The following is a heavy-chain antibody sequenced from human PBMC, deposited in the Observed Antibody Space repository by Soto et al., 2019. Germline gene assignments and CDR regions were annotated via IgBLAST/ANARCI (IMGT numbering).Heavy chain of an antibody. D-gene: IGHD5-12*01. Sequence: QVQLQESGPGLVKPSQTLSLTCTVSGGSISSGGYYWSWIRQHPGKGLEWIGNIYYSGSTYYNPSLKSRVTISVDTSKNQFSLKLSSVTAADTAVYYCARIVATIRVRYYYYMDVWGKGTTVTVSS. J-gene: IGHJ6*03. CDR3: ARIVATIRVRYYYYMDV. CDR2: IYYSGST. CDR1: GGSISSGGYY. V-gene: IGHV4-31*03.